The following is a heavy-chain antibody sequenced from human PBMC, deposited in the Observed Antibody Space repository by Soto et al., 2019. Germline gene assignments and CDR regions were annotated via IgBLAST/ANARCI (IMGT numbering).Heavy chain of an antibody. CDR2: VYYNGDT. CDR1: GDSINPYY. D-gene: IGHD2-15*01. J-gene: IGHJ4*02. CDR3: ARYYCAGGTCYHFEH. Sequence: PSETLSLTCTVSGDSINPYYWSWIRQPPGKGLEWIGYVYYNGDTNSNPSLKSRVSISVETSKNQFSLRLSSVTTADTAIYYCARYYCAGGTCYHFEHWSQGTLVTVS. V-gene: IGHV4-59*01.